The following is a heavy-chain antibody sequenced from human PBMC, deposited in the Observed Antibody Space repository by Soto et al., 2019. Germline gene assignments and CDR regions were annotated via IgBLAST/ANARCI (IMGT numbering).Heavy chain of an antibody. J-gene: IGHJ4*02. V-gene: IGHV2-5*02. Sequence: QNNLKESGPTLVKPTQTLTLTCSFSGFSLTTAGVGVGWVRQSPGEALEWLALIYWDDDERYSPALKTRLTITKDLSKNQVVLIMTNMAPVDTATYYCAHSRNLITEDAQVGDFDYWGQGTLVTVSS. CDR1: GFSLTTAGVG. CDR3: AHSRNLITEDAQVGDFDY. D-gene: IGHD3-10*01. CDR2: IYWDDDE.